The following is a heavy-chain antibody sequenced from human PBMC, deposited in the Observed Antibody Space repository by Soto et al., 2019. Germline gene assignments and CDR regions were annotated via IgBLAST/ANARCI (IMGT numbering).Heavy chain of an antibody. V-gene: IGHV4-39*01. CDR3: ARCYGSGSQADYYYGMDV. CDR1: GGSISSSSYY. Sequence: SETLSLTCTVSGGSISSSSYYWGWIRQPPGKGLEWIGSIYYSGSTYYNPSLKSRVTISVDTSKNQFSLKLSSVTAADTAVYYCARCYGSGSQADYYYGMDVWGQGTTVPSP. J-gene: IGHJ6*02. D-gene: IGHD3-10*01. CDR2: IYYSGST.